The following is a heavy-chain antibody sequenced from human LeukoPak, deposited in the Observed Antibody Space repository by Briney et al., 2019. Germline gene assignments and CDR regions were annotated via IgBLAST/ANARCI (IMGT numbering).Heavy chain of an antibody. D-gene: IGHD1-26*01. V-gene: IGHV1-2*02. J-gene: IGHJ6*02. CDR1: GYTFTGYY. Sequence: APVKVSCKASGYTFTGYYMHWVRQAPGQGLEWMGWINPNSGGTNYAQKFQGRVTMTRDTSISTAYMELSRLRSDDTAVYYCARKSGWVVGATHSNYYYYYGMDVWGQGTTVTVSS. CDR2: INPNSGGT. CDR3: ARKSGWVVGATHSNYYYYYGMDV.